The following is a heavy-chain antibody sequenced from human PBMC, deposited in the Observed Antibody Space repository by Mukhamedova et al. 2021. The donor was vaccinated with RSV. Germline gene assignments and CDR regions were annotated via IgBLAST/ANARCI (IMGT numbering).Heavy chain of an antibody. CDR3: ARDLRPTSEWELLPPDY. J-gene: IGHJ4*02. Sequence: GLEWVAIISSDGGSEYYADSLLGRFTISRDNSKSTLFLQLNSLRPEDTALYYCARDLRPTSEWELLPPDYWGQGTLVTVSS. CDR2: ISSDGGSE. D-gene: IGHD1-26*01. V-gene: IGHV3-30*03.